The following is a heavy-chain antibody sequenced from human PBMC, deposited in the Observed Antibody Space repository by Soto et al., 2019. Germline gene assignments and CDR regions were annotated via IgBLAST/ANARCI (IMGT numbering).Heavy chain of an antibody. CDR2: ISYSGST. Sequence: SETLSLTCTVSGVSISSYYWSWIRQPPGKGLEWIGYISYSGSTAYTPSLKSRVTISADTSKNQFSLKLSSVTAADTAVYYCARWDIAAATFDPWGQGTLVTVSS. D-gene: IGHD6-13*01. CDR1: GVSISSYY. V-gene: IGHV4-59*01. J-gene: IGHJ5*02. CDR3: ARWDIAAATFDP.